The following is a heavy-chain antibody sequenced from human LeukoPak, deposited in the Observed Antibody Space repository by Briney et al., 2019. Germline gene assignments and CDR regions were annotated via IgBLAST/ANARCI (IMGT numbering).Heavy chain of an antibody. CDR3: ARGYSSGWVGFDY. J-gene: IGHJ4*02. Sequence: ASVKVSRKASGGTFSSYTISWVRQAPGQGLEWMGRIIPILGIANYAQKFQGRVTITADKSTSTAYMELSSLRSEDTAVYYCARGYSSGWVGFDYWGQGTLVTVSS. CDR1: GGTFSSYT. D-gene: IGHD6-19*01. CDR2: IIPILGIA. V-gene: IGHV1-69*02.